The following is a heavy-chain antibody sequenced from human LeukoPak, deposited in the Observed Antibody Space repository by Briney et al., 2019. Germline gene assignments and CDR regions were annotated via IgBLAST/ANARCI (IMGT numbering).Heavy chain of an antibody. J-gene: IGHJ6*04. CDR2: IYSGGST. CDR1: GFTVSSNY. V-gene: IGHV3-53*01. CDR3: ARDYPTYYYGSGSYHYGMDV. D-gene: IGHD3-10*01. Sequence: GGSLRLSCAASGFTVSSNYMSWVRQAPGKGLEWVSVIYSGGSTYYADSEKGRFTISRDNSKNTLYLQMNSLRAEDTAVYYCARDYPTYYYGSGSYHYGMDVWGKGTTVTVSS.